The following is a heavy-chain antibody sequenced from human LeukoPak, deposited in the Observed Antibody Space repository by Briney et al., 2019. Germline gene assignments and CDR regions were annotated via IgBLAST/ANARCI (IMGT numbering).Heavy chain of an antibody. J-gene: IGHJ4*02. CDR2: IYYSGST. CDR3: ARTNVVATITTYFDY. CDR1: GGSISSYY. Sequence: SETLSLTCTVSGGSISSYYWSWIRQPPGKGLEWIGYIYYSGSTNYNPSLKSRVTISVDTSKNQFSLKLSSVTAADTAVYYCARTNVVATITTYFDYWGQGTLVTVSS. D-gene: IGHD5-12*01. V-gene: IGHV4-59*08.